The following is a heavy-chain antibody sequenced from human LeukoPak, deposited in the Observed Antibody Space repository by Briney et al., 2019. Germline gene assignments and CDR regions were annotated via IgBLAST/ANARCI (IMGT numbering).Heavy chain of an antibody. V-gene: IGHV4-4*07. CDR1: GGSISSYY. J-gene: IGHJ6*02. D-gene: IGHD3-3*01. CDR2: IYTSGST. CDR3: AREGRADFWSGYYAGMDV. Sequence: SETLSLTCTVSGGSISSYYWSWIRQPAGKGLEWIGRIYTSGSTNYNPSLKSRVTMSVDTSKNQFSLKLSSVTAADTAVYYCAREGRADFWSGYYAGMDVWGQGTTVAVSS.